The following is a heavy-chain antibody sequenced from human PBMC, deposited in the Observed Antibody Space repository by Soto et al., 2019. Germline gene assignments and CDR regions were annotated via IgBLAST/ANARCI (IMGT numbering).Heavy chain of an antibody. J-gene: IGHJ4*02. CDR1: GFTFIHHT. V-gene: IGHV3-21*01. CDR2: ISSSSSYI. D-gene: IGHD6-6*01. Sequence: GGSLRLSCAASGFTFIHHTMSWVRQAPGKGLEWVSSISSSSSYIYYADSVKGRFTISRDNAKNSLYLQMNSLRAEDTAVYYCARDLYSSSARYFDYWGQGTLVTVSS. CDR3: ARDLYSSSARYFDY.